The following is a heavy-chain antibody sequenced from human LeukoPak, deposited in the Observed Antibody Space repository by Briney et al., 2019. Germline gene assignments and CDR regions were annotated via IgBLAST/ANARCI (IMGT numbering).Heavy chain of an antibody. V-gene: IGHV3-30*04. CDR2: ISYDGSNK. D-gene: IGHD1/OR15-1a*01. Sequence: GGSLRLSCAASGFTFSSYAMHWVRQAPGKGLEWVAVISYDGSNKYYADSVKGRFTISRDNSKNTLYLQMNSLRAEDTAVYYCAKSNRSSTDYWGQGTLVTVSS. CDR1: GFTFSSYA. J-gene: IGHJ4*02. CDR3: AKSNRSSTDY.